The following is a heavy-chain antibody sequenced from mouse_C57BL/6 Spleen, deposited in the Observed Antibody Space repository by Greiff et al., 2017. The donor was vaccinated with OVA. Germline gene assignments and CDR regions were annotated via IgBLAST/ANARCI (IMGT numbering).Heavy chain of an antibody. Sequence: QVQLKQSGAELVKPGASVKISCKASGYAFSSCWMNWVKQRPGKGLEWIGQIYPGDGDTNYNGKFKGKATLTADKSSSTAYMQLSSLTSEDSAVYFCARELRLSMDYWGQGTSVTVSS. J-gene: IGHJ4*01. CDR2: IYPGDGDT. V-gene: IGHV1-80*01. D-gene: IGHD3-2*02. CDR1: GYAFSSCW. CDR3: ARELRLSMDY.